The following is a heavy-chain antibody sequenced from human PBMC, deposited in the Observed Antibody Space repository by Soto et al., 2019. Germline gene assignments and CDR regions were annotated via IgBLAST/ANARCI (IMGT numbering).Heavy chain of an antibody. D-gene: IGHD2-2*01. CDR1: GYTLTELS. V-gene: IGHV1-24*01. Sequence: ASVKVSCKVSGYTLTELSMHWVRQAPGKGLEWMGGFDPENGDTIYAQKLQGRVTMTTDTSTGTAYMELRSLRSDDTAVYYCASPGPVVPAAVDIWGQGTMVTVSS. CDR2: FDPENGDT. CDR3: ASPGPVVPAAVDI. J-gene: IGHJ3*02.